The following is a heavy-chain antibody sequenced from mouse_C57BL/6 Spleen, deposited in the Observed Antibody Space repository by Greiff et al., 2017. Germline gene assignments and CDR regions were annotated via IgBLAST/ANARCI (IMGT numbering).Heavy chain of an antibody. J-gene: IGHJ2*01. CDR2: IHPNSGST. CDR1: GYTFTSYW. V-gene: IGHV1-64*01. CDR3: ARGYYSSSYKYDFDY. Sequence: VQLQQPGAELVKPGASVKLSCKASGYTFTSYWMHWVKQRPGQGLEWIGMIHPNSGSTNYNEKFKSKATLTVDKSSSTAYMQLSSLTSEDSAVYYCARGYYSSSYKYDFDYWGQGTTLTVSS. D-gene: IGHD1-1*01.